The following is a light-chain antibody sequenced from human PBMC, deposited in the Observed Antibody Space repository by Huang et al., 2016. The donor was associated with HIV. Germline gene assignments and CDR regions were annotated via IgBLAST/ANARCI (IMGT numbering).Light chain of an antibody. V-gene: IGKV1-39*01. CDR3: QQSYSIPFT. Sequence: DIQMTQSPSSLSASVGDRVTITCRASQSITTYLHWYQQKPGQAPNLLIYGASSLQSGVPSRFSGSGSGTDFTLTISGLQPDDFATYYCQQSYSIPFTFGQGTRLDIK. CDR1: QSITTY. CDR2: GAS. J-gene: IGKJ2*01.